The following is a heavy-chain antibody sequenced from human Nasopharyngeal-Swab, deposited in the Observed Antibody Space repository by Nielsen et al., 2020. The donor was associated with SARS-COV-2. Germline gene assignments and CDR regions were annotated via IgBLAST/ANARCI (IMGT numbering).Heavy chain of an antibody. CDR2: IYHSGST. J-gene: IGHJ4*02. CDR3: ARRETIVGSFDY. Sequence: GSLRLSCTVSGYSISSGYYWDWIRQSPGKGLEWIRSIYHSGSTYYNPSLKSRVTISVDTSRNHFSLKLRSVTGADTAVYYCARRETIVGSFDYWGQGTLVTVSS. D-gene: IGHD1-26*01. V-gene: IGHV4-38-2*02. CDR1: GYSISSGYY.